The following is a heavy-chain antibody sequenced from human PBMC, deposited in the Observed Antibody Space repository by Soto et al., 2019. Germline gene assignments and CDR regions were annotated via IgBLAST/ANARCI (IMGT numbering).Heavy chain of an antibody. D-gene: IGHD2-8*01. J-gene: IGHJ5*02. CDR3: AKGKSENGVDWLDP. V-gene: IGHV3-23*01. CDR2: VRGNSYGA. Sequence: GGSLRLSCAASGFMFENYAMIWVRQAPGKGLEWVATVRGNSYGAYYADSVRGRFIISRDNSKNTMSLQLNSLRDDDTAIYYCAKGKSENGVDWLDPWGPGTLVTVSS. CDR1: GFMFENYA.